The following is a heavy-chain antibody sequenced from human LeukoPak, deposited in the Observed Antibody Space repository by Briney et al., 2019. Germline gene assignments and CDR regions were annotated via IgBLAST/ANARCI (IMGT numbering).Heavy chain of an antibody. Sequence: ASVKVSCKASGYTFTSYGISWVRQAPGQGLEWMGWISAYNGNTNYAQKLQGRVTMTTDTSTSTAYMELRSLRSDATAVYYCARVFPDPVGGYYSQNFDYWGQGTLVTVSS. CDR2: ISAYNGNT. CDR1: GYTFTSYG. D-gene: IGHD3-22*01. CDR3: ARVFPDPVGGYYSQNFDY. J-gene: IGHJ4*02. V-gene: IGHV1-18*01.